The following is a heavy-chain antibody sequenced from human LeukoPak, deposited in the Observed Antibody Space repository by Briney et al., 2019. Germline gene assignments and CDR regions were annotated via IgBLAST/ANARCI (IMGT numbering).Heavy chain of an antibody. J-gene: IGHJ4*02. V-gene: IGHV4-4*07. D-gene: IGHD3-16*01. CDR3: ARGLGARLY. CDR1: GGSISNY. CDR2: IYTSGST. Sequence: SETLSLTCTVSGGSISNYWSWIRQPAGKGLEWIGRIYTSGSTNYNPSLKSRVTISVDTSKNQFSLKLSSVTAADTAVYYCARGLGARLYWGQGTLVTVSS.